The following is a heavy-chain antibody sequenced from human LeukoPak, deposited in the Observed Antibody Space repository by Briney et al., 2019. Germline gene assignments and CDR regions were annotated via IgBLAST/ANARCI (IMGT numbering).Heavy chain of an antibody. Sequence: ASVKVSCKASGYIFTRYGISWVRQAPGQRLEWMGWISAHYGNTNYAQKFQDRVTMTTDTSTNTAYMELRSLRPDDTAVYYCARDFFHGHCSGLSCFLLDYWGQGPLVTVSS. D-gene: IGHD2-15*01. CDR2: ISAHYGNT. CDR1: GYIFTRYG. V-gene: IGHV1-18*04. J-gene: IGHJ4*02. CDR3: ARDFFHGHCSGLSCFLLDY.